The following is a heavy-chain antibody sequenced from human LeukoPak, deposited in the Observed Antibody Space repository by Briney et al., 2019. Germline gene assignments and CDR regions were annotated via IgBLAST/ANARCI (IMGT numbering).Heavy chain of an antibody. CDR3: AKGRPVIWRPTSCEFDC. J-gene: IGHJ4*02. V-gene: IGHV3-30*18. D-gene: IGHD3-3*01. CDR1: GFTFTDYG. CDR2: ISHGESHI. Sequence: GRSLRLSCAASGFTFTDYGMHWVRQAPGKGLEWVAVISHGESHIDYADYVKGRFTNSRDTSKNTLFLQMNSLRVEDTAVYYCAKGRPVIWRPTSCEFDCWGQGTLVTVSS.